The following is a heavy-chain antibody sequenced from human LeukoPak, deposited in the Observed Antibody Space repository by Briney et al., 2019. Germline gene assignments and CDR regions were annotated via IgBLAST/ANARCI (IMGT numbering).Heavy chain of an antibody. CDR3: AKGQFKWGRGDAFDI. CDR1: GFTFDDYA. Sequence: PGRSLRLSCAASGFTFDDYAMDWVRQAPGKGLEWVSGISWKSGSIGYADSVKGRFTISRDNAKNSLYLQMNSLRAEDTALYYCAKGQFKWGRGDAFDIWGQGTMVTVS. J-gene: IGHJ3*02. V-gene: IGHV3-9*01. D-gene: IGHD3-16*01. CDR2: ISWKSGSI.